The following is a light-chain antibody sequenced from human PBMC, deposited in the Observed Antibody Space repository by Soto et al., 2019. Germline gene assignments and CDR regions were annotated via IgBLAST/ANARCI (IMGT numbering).Light chain of an antibody. CDR2: GAS. Sequence: EIVLTQSPGTLSLSPGERATLSCRASQSVSSNYLAWYQQKPGQAPRPLIYGASSRATGIPDRFSGSGAGTDFTLTISRLESDDVAVYYCQQYGSSPWTFGQGTKVDIK. CDR1: QSVSSNY. CDR3: QQYGSSPWT. J-gene: IGKJ1*01. V-gene: IGKV3-20*01.